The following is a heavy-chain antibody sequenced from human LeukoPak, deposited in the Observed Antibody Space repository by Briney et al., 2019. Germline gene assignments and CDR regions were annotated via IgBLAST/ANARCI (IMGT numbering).Heavy chain of an antibody. D-gene: IGHD3-9*01. J-gene: IGHJ5*02. Sequence: SETLSLTCTVSGGSISSYYWSWIRQPPGKGLEWIGYIYYSGSTNYNPSLKSRVTISVDTSKNQFSLKLSSVTAADTAVYYCARHLRNYDILTGYIPHLGSDPWGQGTLVTVSS. CDR2: IYYSGST. V-gene: IGHV4-59*08. CDR3: ARHLRNYDILTGYIPHLGSDP. CDR1: GGSISSYY.